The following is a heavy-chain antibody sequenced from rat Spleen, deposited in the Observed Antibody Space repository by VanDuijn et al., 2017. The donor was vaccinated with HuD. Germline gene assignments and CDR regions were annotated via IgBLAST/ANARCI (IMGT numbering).Heavy chain of an antibody. J-gene: IGHJ1*01. CDR1: GFTFSSYW. V-gene: IGHV5-58*01. CDR3: ARPNYGGYWYFDF. Sequence: EVQLVETGGGLVQPGRSLKLSCVASGFTFSSYWMYWIRQAPGRGLEWVATISTGGGRTYYPDSVKGRFTISRDTAQNTLYLQMDSLRSEDTATYYCARPNYGGYWYFDFWGPGTMVTVSS. CDR2: ISTGGGRT. D-gene: IGHD1-11*01.